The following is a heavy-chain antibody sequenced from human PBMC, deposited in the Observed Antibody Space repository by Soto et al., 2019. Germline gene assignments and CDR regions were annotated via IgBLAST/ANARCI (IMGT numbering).Heavy chain of an antibody. Sequence: PGGALRLSCAASGLTVSSSYTSWVRHAPRKGLQWVSVIHSAGSTYYANSLKGRFTISRDISTNMVYLQMSTLTHEDTAVYYCAIAREPEYSSAIFFDIWGQVALVQVAS. J-gene: IGHJ4*02. CDR2: IHSAGST. V-gene: IGHV3-53*01. CDR3: AIAREPEYSSAIFFDI. CDR1: GLTVSSSY. D-gene: IGHD5-18*01.